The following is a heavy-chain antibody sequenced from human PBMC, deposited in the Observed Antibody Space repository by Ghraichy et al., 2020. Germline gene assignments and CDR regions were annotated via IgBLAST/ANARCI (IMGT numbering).Heavy chain of an antibody. D-gene: IGHD3-16*02. CDR1: GFTFSSYS. J-gene: IGHJ4*02. CDR2: ISSSSSYI. V-gene: IGHV3-21*01. CDR3: ATERKMITFGGVIDTDY. Sequence: GGSLRLSCAASGFTFSSYSMNWVRQAPGKGLEWVSSISSSSSYIYYADSVKGRFTISRDNAKNSLYLQMNSLRAEDTAVYYCATERKMITFGGVIDTDYWGQGTLVTVSS.